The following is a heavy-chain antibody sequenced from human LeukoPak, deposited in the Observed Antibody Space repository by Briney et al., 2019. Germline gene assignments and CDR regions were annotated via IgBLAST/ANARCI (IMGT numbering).Heavy chain of an antibody. Sequence: ASVKVSCKASGYTFTSYYMHWVRQAPGQGLEWMGIINPSGGSTSYAQKFQGRVTMTRVTSTSTVYMELSSLRSEDTAVYYCARVNPRGYSYGYSPPNDYWGQGTLVTVSS. CDR3: ARVNPRGYSYGYSPPNDY. J-gene: IGHJ4*02. CDR2: INPSGGST. V-gene: IGHV1-46*01. D-gene: IGHD5-18*01. CDR1: GYTFTSYY.